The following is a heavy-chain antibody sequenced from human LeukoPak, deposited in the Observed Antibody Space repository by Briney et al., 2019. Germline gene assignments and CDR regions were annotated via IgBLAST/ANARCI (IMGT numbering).Heavy chain of an antibody. CDR2: LISDGSSA. CDR3: VRDSRYCPDV. V-gene: IGHV3-74*01. J-gene: IGHJ6*02. Sequence: PGGSLRLSCAVSVFTFSDYRMHWVRHAPGKGLVWVSRLISDGSSASYADSVKGRSTISRDNTKNTLYLEMHSLRAEDTAVYYCVRDSRYCPDVWGQGTTVTVSS. CDR1: VFTFSDYR. D-gene: IGHD2-15*01.